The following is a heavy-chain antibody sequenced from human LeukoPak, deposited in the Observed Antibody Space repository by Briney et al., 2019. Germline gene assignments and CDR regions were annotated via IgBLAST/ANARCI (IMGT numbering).Heavy chain of an antibody. J-gene: IGHJ5*02. Sequence: PGGSLRLSCVVSGFTFINNGMSWVRQAPGKGLEWVSGLSGSGSSVYYADSVRGRLTISIDNSRNTLYLQLDSLRADDTAVYYCAKGLTRFDTWGQGTLVTVSS. CDR1: GFTFINNG. CDR3: AKGLTRFDT. V-gene: IGHV3-23*01. CDR2: LSGSGSSV. D-gene: IGHD4-23*01.